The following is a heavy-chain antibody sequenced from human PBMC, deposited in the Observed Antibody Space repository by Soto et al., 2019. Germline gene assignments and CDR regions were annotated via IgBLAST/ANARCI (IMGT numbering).Heavy chain of an antibody. D-gene: IGHD3-22*01. CDR2: IYYSGST. Sequence: SETLSLTCTVSGGSISSYYWSWIRQPPGKGLEWIGYIYYSGSTNYNPSLKSRVTISVDTSKNQFSLKLSSVTAADTAVYYCARVSRLYYYDSSGYYFDYWGQGTLVTVSS. CDR1: GGSISSYY. V-gene: IGHV4-59*01. CDR3: ARVSRLYYYDSSGYYFDY. J-gene: IGHJ4*02.